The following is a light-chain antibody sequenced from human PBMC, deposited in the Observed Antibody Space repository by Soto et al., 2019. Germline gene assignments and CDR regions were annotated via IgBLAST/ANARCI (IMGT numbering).Light chain of an antibody. CDR3: QQYLDWPRT. V-gene: IGKV3-15*01. J-gene: IGKJ1*01. CDR2: GAS. Sequence: EIVMTQSPATLSVSPGARATLSCRASQSVGSDLVWYRQKPGQAPRLLIYGASNRATGVPDRFSGSGSGTVFTLTISSLQYDDFAVYYCQQYLDWPRTLGQGTKVDNK. CDR1: QSVGSD.